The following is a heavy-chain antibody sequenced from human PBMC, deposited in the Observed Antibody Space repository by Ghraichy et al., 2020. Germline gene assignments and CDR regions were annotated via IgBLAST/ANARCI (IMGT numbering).Heavy chain of an antibody. J-gene: IGHJ4*02. Sequence: SETLSLTCTVSGGSISSYYWSWIRQPPGKGLEWIGYIYYSGSTNYNPSLKSRVTISVDTSKNQFSLKLSSVTAADTAVYYCARDPSHYGGFDYWGQGTLVTVSS. CDR1: GGSISSYY. CDR2: IYYSGST. D-gene: IGHD4-23*01. CDR3: ARDPSHYGGFDY. V-gene: IGHV4-59*01.